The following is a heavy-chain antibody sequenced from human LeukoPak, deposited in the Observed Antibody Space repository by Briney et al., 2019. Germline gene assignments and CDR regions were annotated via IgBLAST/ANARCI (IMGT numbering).Heavy chain of an antibody. CDR1: GGSINSYY. Sequence: KPSETLSLTCTVSGGSINSYYWSWIRQPPGKGLEWIGRIYASGSTNYNPSLRSRITMSVDTSKNQFSLKLRSVTAADTAVYYCARDFELWGQGTLVTVSS. CDR3: ARDFEL. CDR2: IYASGST. V-gene: IGHV4-4*07. J-gene: IGHJ5*02.